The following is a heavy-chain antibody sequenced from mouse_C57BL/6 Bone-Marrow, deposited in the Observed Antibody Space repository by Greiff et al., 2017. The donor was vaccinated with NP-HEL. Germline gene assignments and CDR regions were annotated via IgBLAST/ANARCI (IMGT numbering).Heavy chain of an antibody. D-gene: IGHD1-1*01. CDR2: IDPSDSET. J-gene: IGHJ3*01. CDR3: ERSRYGSSAWFAY. Sequence: VQLQQPGAELVRPGSSVKLSCKASGYTFTSYWMHWVKQRPIQGLEWIGNIDPSDSETHYNQKFKDKATLTVDKSSSTAYMHLSSLTSEDSAVYYCERSRYGSSAWFAYWGQGTLVTVSA. CDR1: GYTFTSYW. V-gene: IGHV1-52*01.